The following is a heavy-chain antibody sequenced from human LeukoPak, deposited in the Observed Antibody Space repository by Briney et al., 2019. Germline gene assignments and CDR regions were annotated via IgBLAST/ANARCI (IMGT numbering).Heavy chain of an antibody. Sequence: SETLSLTCAVYGGSFHGYYWSWIRHPPGKGLEWIGEINHSGSTNYNPSLKSRVTMSVDTSKNQISLKLSSVTAADTAVYYCARAPYDAPNYCYYYMDVWGKGTTVTISS. CDR2: INHSGST. D-gene: IGHD3-3*01. CDR3: ARAPYDAPNYCYYYMDV. CDR1: GGSFHGYY. J-gene: IGHJ6*03. V-gene: IGHV4-34*01.